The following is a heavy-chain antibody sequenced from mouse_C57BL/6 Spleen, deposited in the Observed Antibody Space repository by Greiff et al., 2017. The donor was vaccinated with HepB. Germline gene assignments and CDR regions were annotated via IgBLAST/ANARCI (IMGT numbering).Heavy chain of an antibody. Sequence: EVQLQQSGAELVRPGASVKLSCTASGFNIKDYYMHWVKQRPEQGLEWIGRIDPEDGDTEYAPKFQGKATMTADTSSNPAYLQLSSLTSEDTAVYYCTTWKGYYAMDYWGQGTSVTVSS. CDR2: IDPEDGDT. CDR3: TTWKGYYAMDY. J-gene: IGHJ4*01. CDR1: GFNIKDYY. V-gene: IGHV14-1*01.